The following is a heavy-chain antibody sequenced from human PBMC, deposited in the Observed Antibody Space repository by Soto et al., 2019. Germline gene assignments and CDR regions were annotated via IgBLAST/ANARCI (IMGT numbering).Heavy chain of an antibody. CDR3: AKGYDILSGYLGY. D-gene: IGHD3-9*01. V-gene: IGHV3-23*01. CDR2: ISGSGGNT. Sequence: GGSLRLSCAASGFTFRSYAMNWVRQAPGKGLEWVSGISGSGGNTYYADSVKGRFTISRGNSRNTVYLQMNSLRAEDTALYYCAKGYDILSGYLGYWGQGTLVTVSS. CDR1: GFTFRSYA. J-gene: IGHJ4*02.